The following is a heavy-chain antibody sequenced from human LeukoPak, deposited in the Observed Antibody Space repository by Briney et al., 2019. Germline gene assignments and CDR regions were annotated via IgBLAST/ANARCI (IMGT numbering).Heavy chain of an antibody. V-gene: IGHV3-23*01. D-gene: IGHD6-13*01. CDR3: AKKPVGRAAGYYFDY. Sequence: PGASLRLSCAASGFTFSSYAMSWVRQAPGKGLELVSAISGSGGSTYYADSVKGRFTISRDNSKNTLYLQMNSVRAEDTAVYYCAKKPVGRAAGYYFDYWGQGTLVTVSS. CDR2: ISGSGGST. J-gene: IGHJ4*02. CDR1: GFTFSSYA.